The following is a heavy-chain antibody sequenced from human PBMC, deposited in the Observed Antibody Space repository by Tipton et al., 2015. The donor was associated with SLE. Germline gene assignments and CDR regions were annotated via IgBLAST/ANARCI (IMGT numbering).Heavy chain of an antibody. CDR2: IYYSGST. Sequence: TLSLTCTVSGGSISSYYWSWIRQPPGKGLGWIGYIYYSGSTNYNPSLKSRVTISVDTSKNQFSLKLSSVTAADTAVYYCAREGSSLDYWGQGTLVTVSS. J-gene: IGHJ4*02. V-gene: IGHV4-59*01. CDR3: AREGSSLDY. D-gene: IGHD6-6*01. CDR1: GGSISSYY.